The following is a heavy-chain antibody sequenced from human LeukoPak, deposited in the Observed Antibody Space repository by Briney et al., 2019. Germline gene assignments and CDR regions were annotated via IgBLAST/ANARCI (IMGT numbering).Heavy chain of an antibody. Sequence: SETLSLTSTVSVGSINGIYWGWLRQPPGQGLEWIGYIYYTGSTSYNPSLKSRVTISVDTSRNQISLTLSTVTAEDTAVYYCARYQSSGFQHWGQGTLVTVSS. CDR3: ARYQSSGFQH. CDR2: IYYTGST. V-gene: IGHV4-59*01. D-gene: IGHD3-22*01. CDR1: VGSINGIY. J-gene: IGHJ1*01.